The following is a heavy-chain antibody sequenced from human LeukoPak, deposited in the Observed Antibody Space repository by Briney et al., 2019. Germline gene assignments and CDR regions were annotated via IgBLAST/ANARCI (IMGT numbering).Heavy chain of an antibody. J-gene: IGHJ4*02. CDR3: TRWAARDGYNSFDY. V-gene: IGHV3-30*03. Sequence: GGSLRLSCAASGFTFSSYGMHWVRQAPGKGLEWVAVISYDGSNKYYADSVKGRITISRDNSKNTLYLQMNSLRAEDTAVYYCTRWAARDGYNSFDYWGQGTLVTVSS. CDR2: ISYDGSNK. D-gene: IGHD5-24*01. CDR1: GFTFSSYG.